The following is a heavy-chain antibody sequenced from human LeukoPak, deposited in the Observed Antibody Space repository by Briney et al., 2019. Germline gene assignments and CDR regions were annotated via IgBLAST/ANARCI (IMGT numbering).Heavy chain of an antibody. J-gene: IGHJ6*02. Sequence: GGSLRLSCAASGFSFGNYGMHWVRQAPGKGLEWVAVINYHGGGKFYADSVKGRFTISRDNSKNTLYLEMNSLRVEDTALYYCAAVGPAASTGHYYGIDAWGQGTTVTVSS. CDR2: INYHGGGK. V-gene: IGHV3-30*03. CDR3: AAVGPAASTGHYYGIDA. D-gene: IGHD2-2*01. CDR1: GFSFGNYG.